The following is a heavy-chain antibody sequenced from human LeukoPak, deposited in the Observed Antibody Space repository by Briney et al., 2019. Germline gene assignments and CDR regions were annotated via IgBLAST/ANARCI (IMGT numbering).Heavy chain of an antibody. D-gene: IGHD4-23*01. CDR3: AKDSAVAVTTLIDY. Sequence: PGGSLRPSCAASGFTFSSYAMSWVRQAPGKGLEWVSAISGSGGSTYYADSVKGRFTISRDNSKNTLYLQMNSLRAEDTAVYYCAKDSAVAVTTLIDYWGQGTLVTVSS. J-gene: IGHJ4*02. CDR2: ISGSGGST. CDR1: GFTFSSYA. V-gene: IGHV3-23*01.